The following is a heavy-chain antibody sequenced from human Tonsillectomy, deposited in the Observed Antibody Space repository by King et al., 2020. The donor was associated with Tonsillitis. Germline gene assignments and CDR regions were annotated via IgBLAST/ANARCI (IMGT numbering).Heavy chain of an antibody. CDR1: GFPFNNYA. CDR3: AKELGDEVGDGFDI. J-gene: IGHJ3*02. CDR2: IRGSGGST. V-gene: IGHV3-23*04. Sequence: EVQLVESGGGLVQPGGSLRLSCAASGFPFNNYAMSLVRQPPGKGLEWVSAIRGSGGSTYYADSVKGRFTISRDNSKNTQYLQMNSLRVEDTAVYYCAKELGDEVGDGFDIWGQGTMVTVSS. D-gene: IGHD1-26*01.